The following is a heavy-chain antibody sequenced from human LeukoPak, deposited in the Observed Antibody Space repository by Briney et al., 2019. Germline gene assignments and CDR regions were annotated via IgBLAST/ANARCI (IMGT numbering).Heavy chain of an antibody. Sequence: SQTLSLTCAVSGGSIPSRGYYWSWIRQPPGKGLEWIGYRYNSGSTNYNPSLKSRVTISADTSKNQFSLKLSSVTAADTAVYYCARQQLVGGGYYFDYWGQGTLVTVSS. V-gene: IGHV4-30-4*07. CDR2: RYNSGST. J-gene: IGHJ4*02. D-gene: IGHD6-13*01. CDR3: ARQQLVGGGYYFDY. CDR1: GGSIPSRGYY.